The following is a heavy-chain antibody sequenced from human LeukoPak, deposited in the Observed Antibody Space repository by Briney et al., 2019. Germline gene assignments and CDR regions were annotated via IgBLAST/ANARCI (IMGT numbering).Heavy chain of an antibody. CDR1: GFTFSNYA. J-gene: IGHJ4*02. CDR3: AKYVRLLPRTYFDY. Sequence: GGSLRLSCAASGFTFSNYAMSWVRQAPGKGLEWVSTISGNAGGTYYADSMRGRFTISRDNSKNTLYLQMNSLRAEDTAVYYCAKYVRLLPRTYFDYWGQGTLVTVSS. V-gene: IGHV3-23*01. D-gene: IGHD3-22*01. CDR2: ISGNAGGT.